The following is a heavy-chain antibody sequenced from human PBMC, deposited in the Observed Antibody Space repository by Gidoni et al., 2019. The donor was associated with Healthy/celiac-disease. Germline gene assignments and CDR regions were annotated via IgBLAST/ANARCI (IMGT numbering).Heavy chain of an antibody. Sequence: QVQLQASGPGLVKPSQTLSLTCTVSGGSISSGGYYWSWSRQHPGKGLEWIGYIYYSGSTYYNPSLKSRVTISVDTSKNQFSLKLSSVTAADTAVYYCARLPVAALGPRIDYWGQGTLVTVSS. CDR2: IYYSGST. CDR3: ARLPVAALGPRIDY. J-gene: IGHJ4*02. D-gene: IGHD1-26*01. CDR1: GGSISSGGYY. V-gene: IGHV4-31*03.